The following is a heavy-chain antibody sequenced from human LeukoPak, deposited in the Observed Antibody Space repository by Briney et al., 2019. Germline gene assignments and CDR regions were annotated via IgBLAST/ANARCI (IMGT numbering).Heavy chain of an antibody. V-gene: IGHV4-61*01. CDR3: ATYYGGVGGRGH. CDR2: NENT. D-gene: IGHD2-21*01. Sequence: SETLSLTCTVSGDFVSSGSYHWSWIRQAPGKGLEWIGHNENTNHNPSLKSRVTISIDTSKNQFSLNLNTVTAADTAVYYCATYYGGVGGRGHWGPGTLVTVSS. J-gene: IGHJ4*02. CDR1: GDFVSSGSYH.